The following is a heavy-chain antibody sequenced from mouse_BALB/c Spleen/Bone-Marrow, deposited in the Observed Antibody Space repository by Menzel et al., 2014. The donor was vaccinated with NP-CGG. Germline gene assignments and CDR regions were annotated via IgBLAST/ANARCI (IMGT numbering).Heavy chain of an antibody. CDR3: AKRGNDGAY. D-gene: IGHD2-2*01. J-gene: IGHJ3*01. Sequence: VKLMESGAELMKPGASVKISCKATGYTFSSYWIEWVKQRPGHGLEWIGEILPGSGSTNYNEKFKGKATFAADTSSNTAYMQLSSLTSENSAVYYCAKRGNDGAYWGQGTLVPVSA. CDR1: GYTFSSYW. CDR2: ILPGSGST. V-gene: IGHV1-9*01.